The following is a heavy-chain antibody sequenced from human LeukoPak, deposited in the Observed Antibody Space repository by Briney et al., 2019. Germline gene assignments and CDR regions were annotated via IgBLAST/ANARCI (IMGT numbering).Heavy chain of an antibody. CDR3: ARNASDSGTSYFDY. CDR1: GGSISSSTYY. J-gene: IGHJ4*02. Sequence: PSETLSLTCTASGGSISSSTYYWGWIRQPPGKGLEWIGSIYYSGSTSYNPSLKSRVTISVDTSKNQFSLKLDSVTAADTAVYYCARNASDSGTSYFDYWGQGTLVTVSS. D-gene: IGHD1-26*01. V-gene: IGHV4-39*01. CDR2: IYYSGST.